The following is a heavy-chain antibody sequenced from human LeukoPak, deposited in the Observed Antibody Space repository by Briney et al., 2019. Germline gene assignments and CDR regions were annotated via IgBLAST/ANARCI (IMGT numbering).Heavy chain of an antibody. CDR3: ASVTTVTTKGHGAFDI. CDR2: ISAYNGNT. V-gene: IGHV1-18*01. CDR1: GYTFTSYG. Sequence: ASVKVSCKASGYTFTSYGISWVRQAPGQGLEGMGWISAYNGNTNYAQNFQDRVTITADESTSTAYMELSSLRSEDTAVYYCASVTTVTTKGHGAFDIWGQGTMVTVSS. D-gene: IGHD4-17*01. J-gene: IGHJ3*02.